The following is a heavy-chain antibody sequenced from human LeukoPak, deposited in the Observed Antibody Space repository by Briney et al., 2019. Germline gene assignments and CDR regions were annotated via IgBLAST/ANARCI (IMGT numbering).Heavy chain of an antibody. Sequence: SETLSLTCTVSGGSISSYYWGWIRQPAGKGLQWIGRIYSSGSTNYNPSLKSRVTMSVDTSKNQFSLRLGSVTAADTAVYYCARDLGFWSGPDYWGQGTLVTVSS. V-gene: IGHV4-4*07. CDR2: IYSSGST. CDR1: GGSISSYY. CDR3: ARDLGFWSGPDY. J-gene: IGHJ4*02. D-gene: IGHD3-3*01.